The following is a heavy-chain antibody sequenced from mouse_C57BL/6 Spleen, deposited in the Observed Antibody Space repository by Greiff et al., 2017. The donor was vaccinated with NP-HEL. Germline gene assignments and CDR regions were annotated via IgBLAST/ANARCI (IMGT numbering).Heavy chain of an antibody. CDR2: ISNLAYSI. Sequence: EVMLVESGGGLVQPGGSLKLSCAASGFTFSDYGMAWVRQAPRKGPEWVAFISNLAYSIYYADTVTGRFTISRENAKNTLYLEMSSLRSEDTAMYYCARRSPDWYFDVWGTGTTVTVSS. V-gene: IGHV5-15*01. J-gene: IGHJ1*03. CDR3: ARRSPDWYFDV. CDR1: GFTFSDYG.